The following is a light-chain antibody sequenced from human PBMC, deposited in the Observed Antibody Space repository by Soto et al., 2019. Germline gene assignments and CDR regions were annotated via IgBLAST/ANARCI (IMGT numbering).Light chain of an antibody. Sequence: IQVTQSPSSVSASVGDRVTITCRATQDIGTYLAWYQQIPGKAPKLLIDDASTLQTGVPSRFSGSGSGTDFTLTISYLQSEDFGTYYCQQFYNYPRTFGQGTKVDIK. CDR3: QQFYNYPRT. V-gene: IGKV1-8*01. CDR1: QDIGTY. CDR2: DAS. J-gene: IGKJ1*01.